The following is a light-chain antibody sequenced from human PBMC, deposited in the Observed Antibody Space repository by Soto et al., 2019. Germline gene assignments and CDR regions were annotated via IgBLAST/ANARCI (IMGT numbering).Light chain of an antibody. CDR3: SLYTSENTYV. V-gene: IGLV2-18*01. J-gene: IGLJ1*01. Sequence: QAVLTQPHSVSGPPAQSVTISCTRTSTDFVSYNRVSWYQQPPGTAPKLIIYEASNRPSGVPDRFSGSKSGNTASLTISGLQAADEADYYCSLYTSENTYVFGTGTKVTV. CDR1: STDFVSYNR. CDR2: EAS.